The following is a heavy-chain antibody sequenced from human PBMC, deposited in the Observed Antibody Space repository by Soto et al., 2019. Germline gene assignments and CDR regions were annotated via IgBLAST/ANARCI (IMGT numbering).Heavy chain of an antibody. CDR1: GFTFSDHY. CDR3: ARRSPYYGMDV. J-gene: IGHJ6*02. CDR2: TRNKANSYTT. V-gene: IGHV3-72*01. Sequence: GGSLRLSCAASGFTFSDHYMDWVRQAPGKGLEWVGRTRNKANSYTTEYAASVKGRFTISRDDSKNSLYLQMNSLETEDTAVYYCARRSPYYGMDVWGQGTTVTVSS.